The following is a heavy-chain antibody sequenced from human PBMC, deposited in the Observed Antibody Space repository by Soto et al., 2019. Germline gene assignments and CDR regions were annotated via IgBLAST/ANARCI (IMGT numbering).Heavy chain of an antibody. J-gene: IGHJ3*02. CDR2: ISSSSSTI. CDR1: GFTFSNAW. V-gene: IGHV3-48*02. Sequence: GGSLRLSCAASGFTFSNAWMSWVRQAPGKGLEWVSYISSSSSTIYYADSVKGRFTISRDNAKNSLYLQMNSLRDEDTAVYYCARIDIVVVPIWGQGTMVTVSS. D-gene: IGHD2-2*01. CDR3: ARIDIVVVPI.